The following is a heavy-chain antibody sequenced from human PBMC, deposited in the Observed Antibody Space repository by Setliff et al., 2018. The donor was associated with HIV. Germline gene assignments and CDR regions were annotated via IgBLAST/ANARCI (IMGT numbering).Heavy chain of an antibody. V-gene: IGHV4-34*01. CDR1: GGSFSGYY. CDR2: INHSGGT. D-gene: IGHD3-16*02. CDR3: ARVMAGSYDYVWGSYRYTGGFDY. J-gene: IGHJ4*02. Sequence: SETLSLTCAVYGGSFSGYYWSWIRQPPGKGLEWIGEINHSGGTNYNPSLKGRVTISVDTSKNQFSLKLSSVTAADTAVYYCARVMAGSYDYVWGSYRYTGGFDYWGQGTLVTVSS.